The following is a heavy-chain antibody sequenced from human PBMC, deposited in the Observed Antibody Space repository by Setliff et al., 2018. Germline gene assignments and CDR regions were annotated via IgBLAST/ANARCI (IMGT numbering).Heavy chain of an antibody. V-gene: IGHV4-31*03. CDR1: GGSMIGGHYC. Sequence: KTSETLSLTCTVSGGSMIGGHYCWSWIRQLPGKGLEWIAYIYYSGNTYYNPSLKSRVTISVDTSKNQFSLKINSVTAADTAVYYCARGHCSSGECPNYFDPWGQGTQVTVSS. CDR3: ARGHCSSGECPNYFDP. J-gene: IGHJ5*02. CDR2: IYYSGNT. D-gene: IGHD2-15*01.